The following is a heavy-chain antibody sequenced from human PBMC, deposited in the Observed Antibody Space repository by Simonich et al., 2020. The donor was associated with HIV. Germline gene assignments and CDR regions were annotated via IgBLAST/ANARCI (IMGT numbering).Heavy chain of an antibody. D-gene: IGHD3-10*01. CDR2: INPIGHA. V-gene: IGHV4-34*01. J-gene: IGHJ4*02. CDR3: ATSSGGNEY. Sequence: QVQLQQWGSGLLKPSETLSLTCAVYGGSFSGYHRSWIRQPPGKGLERIGEINPIGHANYNPSLTRQVTIALHTAKKQFSLKVNAVTAADTAVYYCATSSGGNEYWGQGTLVTVSS. CDR1: GGSFSGYH.